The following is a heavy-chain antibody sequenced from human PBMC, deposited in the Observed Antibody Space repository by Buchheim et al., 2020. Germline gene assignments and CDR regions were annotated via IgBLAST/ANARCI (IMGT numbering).Heavy chain of an antibody. CDR2: IWYDGSKK. Sequence: QVQLVESGGGVVQPGRSLRLSCAASGFTFSSYGMHWVRQAPGKGLEWVAVIWYDGSKKHYADSVKGRFTISRANSKNTLYLQMNSLRAEDTAVFYCARGTLYSSGWPYYFDYWGQGTL. J-gene: IGHJ4*02. V-gene: IGHV3-33*01. CDR3: ARGTLYSSGWPYYFDY. CDR1: GFTFSSYG. D-gene: IGHD6-19*01.